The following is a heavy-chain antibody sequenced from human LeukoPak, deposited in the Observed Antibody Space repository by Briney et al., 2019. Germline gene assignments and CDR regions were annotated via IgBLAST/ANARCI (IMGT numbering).Heavy chain of an antibody. D-gene: IGHD3-22*01. Sequence: GRSLGLSCVISGFTFSMYGMHWVRQAPGKGLEWVAVISPDGSGKNYVDSVEGRFTISRDNSKNTLYLQMNSLRAEDTAVYYCAKDLPYYYDSSGLFDYWGQGTLVTVSS. CDR2: ISPDGSGK. CDR1: GFTFSMYG. J-gene: IGHJ4*02. CDR3: AKDLPYYYDSSGLFDY. V-gene: IGHV3-30*18.